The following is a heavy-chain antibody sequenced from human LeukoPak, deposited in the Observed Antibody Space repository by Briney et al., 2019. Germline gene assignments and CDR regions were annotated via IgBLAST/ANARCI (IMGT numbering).Heavy chain of an antibody. CDR3: ARFPYCSSTSCYRPEDFFDY. CDR2: IYPGDSDT. D-gene: IGHD2-2*01. J-gene: IGHJ4*02. CDR1: GYSFTSYW. V-gene: IGHV5-51*01. Sequence: GESLKISCKGSGYSFTSYWIGWVRQMPGKGLEWMGIIYPGDSDTRYSPSFQGQVTISADKSISTAYLQWNSLKASDTAMYYCARFPYCSSTSCYRPEDFFDYWGQGTLVTVSS.